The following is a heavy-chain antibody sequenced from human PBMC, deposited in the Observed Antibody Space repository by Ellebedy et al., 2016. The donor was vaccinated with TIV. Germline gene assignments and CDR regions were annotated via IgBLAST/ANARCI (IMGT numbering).Heavy chain of an antibody. V-gene: IGHV3-49*03. J-gene: IGHJ4*02. CDR1: GFSFGHYA. CDR2: IRNKADGGAT. CDR3: TRDRPIDY. Sequence: GGSLRLSCTASGFSFGHYAMAWFRQAPGKGLEWVGFIRNKADGGATDYAASVKGRFTISRDDSKSVAYLQMNNLKVEDTAVYYCTRDRPIDYWGQGTLVTVSS.